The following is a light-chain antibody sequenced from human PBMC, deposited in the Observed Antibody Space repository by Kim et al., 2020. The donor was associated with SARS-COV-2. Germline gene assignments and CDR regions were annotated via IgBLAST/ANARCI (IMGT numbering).Light chain of an antibody. Sequence: SLSPGERATLSCRASQSVGNYLAWYQQKTGQAPRLLIYAASNRATGIPARFSGSGSGTDFALTISSLEPEDFALYYYHQRRDWPNTVGRRTKLEI. J-gene: IGKJ2*01. V-gene: IGKV3-11*01. CDR3: HQRRDWPNT. CDR2: AAS. CDR1: QSVGNY.